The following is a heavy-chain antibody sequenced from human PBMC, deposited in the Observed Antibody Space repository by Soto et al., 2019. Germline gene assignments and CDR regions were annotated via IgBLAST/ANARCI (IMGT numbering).Heavy chain of an antibody. CDR2: ISGSGGST. D-gene: IGHD2-15*01. V-gene: IGHV3-23*01. CDR1: GFTFSSYA. Sequence: GGSLRLSCAASGFTFSSYAMSWVRQAPGKGLEWVSAISGSGGSTYYADSVKGRFTISRDNSKNTLYLQMNSLRAEDTAVYYCAKDLPSGIGVVVVAATSSGSMPYWGQGTLVTVSS. CDR3: AKDLPSGIGVVVVAATSSGSMPY. J-gene: IGHJ4*02.